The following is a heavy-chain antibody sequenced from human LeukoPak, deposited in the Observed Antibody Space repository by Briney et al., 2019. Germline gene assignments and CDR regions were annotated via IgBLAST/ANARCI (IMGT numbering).Heavy chain of an antibody. CDR3: ARDRSPAYYYDSSGGVDYYYYYYMDV. J-gene: IGHJ6*03. Sequence: SVKVSCKASGGTFSSYAISWVRQAPGQGLEWMGGIIPIFGTANYAQKFQGRVTITTDESTSTAYMELSSLRSEDTAVYYCARDRSPAYYYDSSGGVDYYYYYYMDVWGKGTTVTVSS. CDR1: GGTFSSYA. CDR2: IIPIFGTA. D-gene: IGHD3-22*01. V-gene: IGHV1-69*05.